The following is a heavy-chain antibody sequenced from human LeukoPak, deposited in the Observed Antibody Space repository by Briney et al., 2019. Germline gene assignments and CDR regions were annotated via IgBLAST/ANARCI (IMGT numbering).Heavy chain of an antibody. CDR2: LSDYNRNT. D-gene: IGHD4-11*01. J-gene: IGHJ4*02. V-gene: IGHV1-18*01. Sequence: GSSVKVSFKASVYTFTSYGISWVRQAPGQGHGWMGRLSDYNRNTNCEQKIQGRVNMTTATSTSTASMELRSLRSDDTAVYYCARGDEYSNYVDYWGQGTLVTVSS. CDR3: ARGDEYSNYVDY. CDR1: VYTFTSYG.